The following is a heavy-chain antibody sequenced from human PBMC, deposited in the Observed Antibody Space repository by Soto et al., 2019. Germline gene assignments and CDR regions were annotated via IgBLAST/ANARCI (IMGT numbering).Heavy chain of an antibody. CDR3: ASYKVDIVATITNPYYYYGMDV. V-gene: IGHV1-69*13. J-gene: IGHJ6*02. Sequence: SVKVSGTDYGGTFSSYAISCVRQAPVQGLCVRVGIIPIFGTANYAQKFQGRVTITADESTSTAYMELSSLRSEDTAVYYCASYKVDIVATITNPYYYYGMDVWGQGTTVTVSS. CDR2: IIPIFGTA. CDR1: GGTFSSYA. D-gene: IGHD5-12*01.